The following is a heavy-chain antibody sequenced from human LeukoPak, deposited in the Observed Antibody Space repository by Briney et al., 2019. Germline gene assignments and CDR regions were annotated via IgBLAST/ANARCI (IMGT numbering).Heavy chain of an antibody. J-gene: IGHJ4*02. CDR1: GGSFSGYY. V-gene: IGHV4-34*01. D-gene: IGHD3-3*01. CDR2: IYHSGST. Sequence: PSETPSLTCAVYGGSFSGYYWSWIRQPPGKGLEWIGYIYHSGSTYYNPSLKSRVTISVDRSKNQFSLKLSSVTAADTAVYYCARGTIFGVVSHFDYWGQGTLVTVSS. CDR3: ARGTIFGVVSHFDY.